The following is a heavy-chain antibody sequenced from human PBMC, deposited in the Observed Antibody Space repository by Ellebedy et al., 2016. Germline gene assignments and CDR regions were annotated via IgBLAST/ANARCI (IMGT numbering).Heavy chain of an antibody. CDR1: GFSLSTSGMC. V-gene: IGHV2-70*12. J-gene: IGHJ5*02. CDR2: IDWDDDK. Sequence: SGPTLVKPTQTLTLTCTFSGFSLSTSGMCVSWIRQPPGKALEWLALIDWDDDKYYSTSLKTRLTISKDTSKNQVVLTMTNMDPVDTATYYCAHRSAVPAAKVAVAGIGWFDPWGQGTLVTVSS. D-gene: IGHD6-19*01. CDR3: AHRSAVPAAKVAVAGIGWFDP.